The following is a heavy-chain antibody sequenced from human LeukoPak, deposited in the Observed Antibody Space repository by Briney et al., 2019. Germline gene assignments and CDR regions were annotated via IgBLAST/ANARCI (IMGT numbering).Heavy chain of an antibody. V-gene: IGHV3-33*01. Sequence: GRSLRLSCAASGFTFSSYGMHWVRQAPGKGLERVAVIWYDGSNKYYADSVKGRFTISRDNSKNTLYLQMNSLRAEDTAVYYCAREGYSYGSNYYFDYWGQGTLVTVSS. D-gene: IGHD5-18*01. J-gene: IGHJ4*02. CDR3: AREGYSYGSNYYFDY. CDR1: GFTFSSYG. CDR2: IWYDGSNK.